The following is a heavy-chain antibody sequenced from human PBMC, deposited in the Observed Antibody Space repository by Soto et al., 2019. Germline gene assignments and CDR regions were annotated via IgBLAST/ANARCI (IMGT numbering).Heavy chain of an antibody. CDR2: INQDGSDK. CDR3: GRGHYGLDV. V-gene: IGHV3-7*04. Sequence: QMVQSGGGLVQPGGSLRLSCAGSGFTFRDSWMTWVRQPPGKGPEWVAHINQDGSDKTYLDSMRGRLTISRDNAKNSVYLQMNTLRGDDTAVYYCGRGHYGLDVWGQGTTVTVSS. J-gene: IGHJ6*02. CDR1: GFTFRDSW.